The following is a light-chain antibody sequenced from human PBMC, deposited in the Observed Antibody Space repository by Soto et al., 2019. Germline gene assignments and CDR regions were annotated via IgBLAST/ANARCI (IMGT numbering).Light chain of an antibody. J-gene: IGKJ1*01. CDR1: QSIATY. Sequence: VVSKQAPAALCVSPGGRGTLTYKTSQSIATYLAWYQQKPGRAPSLLIFDASNRATGIPARFSGSGSGTDLTLTISRLEPEDFAGYSCQQYQNLSTFGPGTKVDIK. CDR3: QQYQNLST. V-gene: IGKV3-11*01. CDR2: DAS.